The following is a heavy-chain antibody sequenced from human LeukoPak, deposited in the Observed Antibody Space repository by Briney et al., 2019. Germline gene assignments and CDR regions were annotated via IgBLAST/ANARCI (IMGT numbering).Heavy chain of an antibody. Sequence: TGGSLRLSCAASGFTFSSYGMHWVRQAPGKGLEWVAFIRYDGSNKYYADSVKGRFTISRDNSKNTLYLQMNSLRAEDTAVYYCAREAYYDILTGYKQNWFDPWGQGTLVTVSS. CDR1: GFTFSSYG. CDR2: IRYDGSNK. V-gene: IGHV3-30*02. J-gene: IGHJ5*02. D-gene: IGHD3-9*01. CDR3: AREAYYDILTGYKQNWFDP.